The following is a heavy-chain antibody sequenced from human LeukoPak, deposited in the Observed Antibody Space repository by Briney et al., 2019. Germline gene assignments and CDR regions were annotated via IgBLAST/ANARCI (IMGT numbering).Heavy chain of an antibody. V-gene: IGHV3-11*04. J-gene: IGHJ6*04. Sequence: GGSLRLSCVVSGFSFSDSYMTWIRQTPGKGLEWLAYISGSSSDIYYADSVKGRFTISRDNAKNSLFLQMNSLRAEDTAVYYCAELGITMIGGVWGKGTTVTISS. CDR2: ISGSSSDI. D-gene: IGHD3-10*02. CDR1: GFSFSDSY. CDR3: AELGITMIGGV.